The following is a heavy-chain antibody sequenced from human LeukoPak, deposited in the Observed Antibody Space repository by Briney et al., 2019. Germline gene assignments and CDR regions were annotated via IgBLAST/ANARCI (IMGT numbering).Heavy chain of an antibody. CDR1: GGTFSSYA. CDR3: ARGGDYVWGSYRSANSYDAFDI. V-gene: IGHV1-69*13. J-gene: IGHJ3*02. Sequence: SVKVSCKASGGTFSSYAISWVRQAPGQGLEWMGGIIPIFGTANYAQKFQGRVTITASESTSTAYMELSSLRSEDTAVYYCARGGDYVWGSYRSANSYDAFDIWGQGTMVTVSS. CDR2: IIPIFGTA. D-gene: IGHD3-16*02.